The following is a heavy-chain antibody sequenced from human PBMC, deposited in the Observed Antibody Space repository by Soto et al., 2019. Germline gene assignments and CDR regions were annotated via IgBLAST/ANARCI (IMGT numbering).Heavy chain of an antibody. CDR2: IYYSGST. CDR3: ARHRGFDWLSGPYYFDY. D-gene: IGHD3-9*01. V-gene: IGHV4-59*08. J-gene: IGHJ4*02. CDR1: GGSISSYY. Sequence: SETLSLTCTVSGGSISSYYWSWIRQPPGKGLEWIGYIYYSGSTNYNPSLKSRVTISVDASKNQFSLKLSSVTAADTAVYYCARHRGFDWLSGPYYFDYWGQGTLVTVSS.